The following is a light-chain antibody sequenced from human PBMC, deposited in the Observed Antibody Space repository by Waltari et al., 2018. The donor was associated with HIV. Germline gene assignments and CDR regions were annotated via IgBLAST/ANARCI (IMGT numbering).Light chain of an antibody. CDR3: ASWDDSLRNWV. CDR1: SSNIGENY. V-gene: IGLV1-47*01. J-gene: IGLJ3*02. Sequence: QSVLTQPPSASGTPGQRVTIPCSGSSSNIGENYVYWYQPLPGTAPKLLIYRNYQRPSGVPDRFSGSKSGTSASLAISGLRSEDEGDFYCASWDDSLRNWVFGGGTKLTVL. CDR2: RNY.